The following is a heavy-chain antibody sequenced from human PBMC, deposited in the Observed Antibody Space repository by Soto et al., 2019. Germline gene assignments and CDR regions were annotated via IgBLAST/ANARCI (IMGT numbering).Heavy chain of an antibody. J-gene: IGHJ6*02. D-gene: IGHD2-15*01. Sequence: SETLSLTCTISGGSASGSSYYWSWIRQPPGKGLEWIGYIYYSGSTNYNPSLKSRVTISVDTSKNQFSLKLSSVTAADTAVYYCARDLYCSGGSCYGDYYYGMDVWGQGTTVTVSS. CDR2: IYYSGST. CDR1: GGSASGSSYY. V-gene: IGHV4-61*01. CDR3: ARDLYCSGGSCYGDYYYGMDV.